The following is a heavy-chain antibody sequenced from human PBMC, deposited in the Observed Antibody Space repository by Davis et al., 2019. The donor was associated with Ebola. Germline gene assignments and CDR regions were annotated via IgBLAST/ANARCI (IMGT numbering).Heavy chain of an antibody. D-gene: IGHD6-6*01. Sequence: GGSLRLSCAASGFTFSSYGMHWVRQAPGKGLEWVSGISDSGSSTHYADSVKGRFTISRDNSKNTLYLQMNSLRAEDTAAYYCAKGGGTSSSDFRRTWGQGTLVTVSS. J-gene: IGHJ5*02. CDR2: ISDSGSST. V-gene: IGHV3-23*01. CDR1: GFTFSSYG. CDR3: AKGGGTSSSDFRRT.